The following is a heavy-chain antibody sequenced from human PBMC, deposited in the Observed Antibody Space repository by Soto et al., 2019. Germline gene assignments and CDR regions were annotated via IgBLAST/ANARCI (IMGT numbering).Heavy chain of an antibody. V-gene: IGHV4-34*01. D-gene: IGHD6-13*01. CDR2: INHSGST. CDR1: GGSFSGYY. Sequence: QVQLQQWGAGLLKPSETLSLTCAVYGGSFSGYYWSWIRQPPGKGLEWIGEINHSGSTNYNPSLKSRVTISVDTSKNQCSLKLSSVTAADTAVYYCARTSSSSWSPFDYWGQGTLVTVSS. J-gene: IGHJ4*02. CDR3: ARTSSSSWSPFDY.